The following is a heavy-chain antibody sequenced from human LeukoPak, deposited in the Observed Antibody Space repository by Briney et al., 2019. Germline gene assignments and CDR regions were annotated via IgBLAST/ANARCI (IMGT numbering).Heavy chain of an antibody. CDR1: GFTLSSYS. CDR2: VSSSSTYI. V-gene: IGHV3-21*01. CDR3: VRGNDYGGPHY. J-gene: IGHJ4*02. D-gene: IGHD4-23*01. Sequence: GGSLRLSCAASGFTLSSYSMNWVRQAPGKGLEWVSSVSSSSTYIYYADSVKGRFTISRDNAKNSLYLQMNSLRAEDTAVYYCVRGNDYGGPHYWGQGTLVTVSS.